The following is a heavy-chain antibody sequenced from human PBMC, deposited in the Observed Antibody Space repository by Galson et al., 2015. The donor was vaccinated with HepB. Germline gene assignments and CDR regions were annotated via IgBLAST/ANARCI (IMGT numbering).Heavy chain of an antibody. D-gene: IGHD3-3*01. V-gene: IGHV4-59*12. CDR2: IYYSGST. Sequence: LRLSCAASGFTFSSYAMSWVRQAPGKGLEWIGYIYYSGSTNYNPSLKSRVPISVDTSMNQFSLKLSSVTAADTAVYYCARAGVVIRYYYYGMDVWGQGTTVTVSS. CDR3: ARAGVVIRYYYYGMDV. J-gene: IGHJ6*02. CDR1: GFTFSSYA.